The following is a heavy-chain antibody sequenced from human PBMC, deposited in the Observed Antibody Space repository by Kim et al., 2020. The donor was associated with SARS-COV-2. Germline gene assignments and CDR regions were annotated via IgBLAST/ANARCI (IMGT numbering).Heavy chain of an antibody. CDR2: IYPGDSDT. J-gene: IGHJ6*02. CDR1: GYSFTSYW. D-gene: IGHD3-10*01. Sequence: GESLKISCKGSGYSFTSYWIGWVRQMPGKGLEWMGIIYPGDSDTRYSPSFQGQVTISADKSISTAYLQWSSLKASDTAMYYCARLSYYYGSGRGTRFQYYYYYGMDVWGQGTTVTVSS. V-gene: IGHV5-51*01. CDR3: ARLSYYYGSGRGTRFQYYYYYGMDV.